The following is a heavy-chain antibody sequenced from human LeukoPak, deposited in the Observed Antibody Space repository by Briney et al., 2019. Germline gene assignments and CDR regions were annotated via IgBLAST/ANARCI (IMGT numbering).Heavy chain of an antibody. CDR2: XSXXXSNK. J-gene: IGHJ6*02. Sequence: PGGSLRLSCAASGFTFSSYGMHWVRQAPGKGLEWVAVXSXXXSNKYYADSVKGRFTISRDNSKNTLYLQMNSLRAEDTAVYYCAKDRASITMVRGVIIYYYYGMDVWGQGTTVTVSS. V-gene: IGHV3-30*18. CDR3: AKDRASITMVRGVIIYYYYGMDV. D-gene: IGHD3-10*01. CDR1: GFTFSSYG.